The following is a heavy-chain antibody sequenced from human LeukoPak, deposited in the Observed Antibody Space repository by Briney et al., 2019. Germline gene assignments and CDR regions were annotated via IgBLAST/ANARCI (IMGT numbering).Heavy chain of an antibody. Sequence: SETLSLTCTVSGVSISSNYWSWIRQPPGRGLEWIGYIYNSGSANYNPSLKSRVTISIDTSKTQFSLKLSSVTAADTAVYYCARHSSAWYDLDYWGQGTLVSVSS. CDR3: ARHSSAWYDLDY. CDR1: GVSISSNY. CDR2: IYNSGSA. V-gene: IGHV4-59*08. J-gene: IGHJ4*02. D-gene: IGHD6-19*01.